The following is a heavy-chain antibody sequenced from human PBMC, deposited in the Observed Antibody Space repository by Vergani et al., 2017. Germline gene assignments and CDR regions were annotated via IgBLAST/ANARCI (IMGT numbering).Heavy chain of an antibody. CDR2: IFAGGST. CDR1: GASVTIGSQY. V-gene: IGHV4-61*02. CDR3: ARSRPYCTSGSCPAI. J-gene: IGHJ4*02. D-gene: IGHD2-15*01. Sequence: QVHLEESGPRLVRPSETLSVLCSVSGASVTIGSQYWTWLRQPAGKGLEWIGHIFAGGSTDYNPSFKSRVSISVDTSKSQFSLKLNSVTVADTAVYYCARSRPYCTSGSCPAIWGQGTLVTVSS.